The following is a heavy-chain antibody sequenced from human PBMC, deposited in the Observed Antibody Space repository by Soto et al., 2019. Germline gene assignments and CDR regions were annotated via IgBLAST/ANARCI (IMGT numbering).Heavy chain of an antibody. CDR1: GGSISSGDYY. V-gene: IGHV4-30-4*01. D-gene: IGHD3-9*01. J-gene: IGHJ4*02. CDR3: ARGLLRYFDWLLGGSYYFDY. CDR2: IYYSGST. Sequence: QVQLQESGPGLVKPSQTLSLTCTVSGGSISSGDYYWSWIRQPPGKGLEWIGYIYYSGSTYSNPSLKSRVTISVDTSKNQFSLKLSSVTAADTAVYYCARGLLRYFDWLLGGSYYFDYWGQGTLVTVSS.